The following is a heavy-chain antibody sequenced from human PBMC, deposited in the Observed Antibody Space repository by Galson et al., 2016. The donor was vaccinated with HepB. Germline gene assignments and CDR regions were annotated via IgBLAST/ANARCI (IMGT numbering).Heavy chain of an antibody. J-gene: IGHJ6*02. CDR2: ISSSSCSI. Sequence: SLRLSCAASGFTFSSYSMNWVRQAPGKGLEWVSYISSSSCSIYYTDSVKGRFTISRDNAKNSLYLQMNSLRAEDTAVYYCVRDRDVEMAKSYYYYYGMDVWGQGTTVTVSS. CDR1: GFTFSSYS. D-gene: IGHD5-24*01. V-gene: IGHV3-48*04. CDR3: VRDRDVEMAKSYYYYYGMDV.